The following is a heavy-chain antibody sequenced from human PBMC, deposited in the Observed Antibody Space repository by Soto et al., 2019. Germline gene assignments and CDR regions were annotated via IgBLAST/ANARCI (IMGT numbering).Heavy chain of an antibody. J-gene: IGHJ6*02. V-gene: IGHV3-7*03. CDR3: ARLGNEYSSSWSSYYYGMDV. D-gene: IGHD6-13*01. CDR2: IKQDGSEK. CDR1: GFTFSSYW. Sequence: GGSLRLSCAASGFTFSSYWMSWVRQAPGKGLEWVANIKQDGSEKYYVDSVKGRFTISRDNAKNSLYLQMNSLRAEDTAVYYCARLGNEYSSSWSSYYYGMDVWGQGTTVTVSS.